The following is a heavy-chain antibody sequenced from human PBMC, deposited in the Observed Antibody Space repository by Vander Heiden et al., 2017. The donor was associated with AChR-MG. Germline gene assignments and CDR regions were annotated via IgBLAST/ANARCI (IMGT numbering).Heavy chain of an antibody. CDR2: IIPIFVTV. CDR3: ATEPPSRLEWLLYAQVV. D-gene: IGHD3-3*01. J-gene: IGHJ6*04. CDR1: GGTCSSGP. V-gene: IGHV1-69*01. Sequence: QVQLVQSGAGGRKLGSSVKVSVQASGGTCSSGPSSGVRQAPGQGLGWMGGIIPIFVTVNYARKFQGRVTITANEPTSTAYMERGSLRFEDTAVYYCATEPPSRLEWLLYAQVVWGKGTTVTVSS.